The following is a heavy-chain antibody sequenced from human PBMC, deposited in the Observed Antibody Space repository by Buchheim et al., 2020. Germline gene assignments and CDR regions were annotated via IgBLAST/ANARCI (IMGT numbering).Heavy chain of an antibody. CDR1: GFTFSNAW. CDR2: IKSKTDGGTT. CDR3: TATVTHARRYYYYYGMDV. D-gene: IGHD4-17*01. J-gene: IGHJ6*02. V-gene: IGHV3-15*01. Sequence: EVQLVESGGGLVKPGGSLRLSCAASGFTFSNAWMSWVRQAPGKGLEWVGRIKSKTDGGTTDYAAPVKGRFTISSEDSKKPLYLQMNSLKTEDTAVYYCTATVTHARRYYYYYGMDVWGQGTT.